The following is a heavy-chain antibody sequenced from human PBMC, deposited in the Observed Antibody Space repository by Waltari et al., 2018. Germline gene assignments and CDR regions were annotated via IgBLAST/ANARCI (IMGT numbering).Heavy chain of an antibody. CDR2: ISGSGGST. J-gene: IGHJ4*02. Sequence: EVQLLESGGGLVQPGGSLRLSCSASGFTFSSYAMSWVRQAPGKGLEWVSAISGSGGSTYYADSVKGRFTISRDNSKNTLYLQMNSLRAEDTAVYYCAKVGTMVRGVPDYWGQGTLVTVSS. V-gene: IGHV3-23*01. D-gene: IGHD3-10*01. CDR3: AKVGTMVRGVPDY. CDR1: GFTFSSYA.